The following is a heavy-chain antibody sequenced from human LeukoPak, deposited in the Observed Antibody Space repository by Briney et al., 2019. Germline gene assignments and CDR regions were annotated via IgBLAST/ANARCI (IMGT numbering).Heavy chain of an antibody. J-gene: IGHJ5*02. D-gene: IGHD3-10*01. CDR3: ARRVLLFTSVTMVPEYWFDP. CDR1: GYSISTWYY. Sequence: PSEPLSLTCTVSGYSISTWYYWGWIRQPPGKGLEWIGSIYYSGSTYYNPSLKSRVTISVDTSKNQFSLKLSSVTAEDTAVYYCARRVLLFTSVTMVPEYWFDPWGQGTLVTVSS. V-gene: IGHV4-38-2*02. CDR2: IYYSGST.